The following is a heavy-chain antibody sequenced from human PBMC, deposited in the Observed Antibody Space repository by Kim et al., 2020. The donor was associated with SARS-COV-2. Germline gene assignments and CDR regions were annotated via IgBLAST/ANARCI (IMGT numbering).Heavy chain of an antibody. CDR1: GFTFSSYG. Sequence: GGSLRLSCAASGFTFSSYGMHWVRQAPGKGLEWVAVISYDGSNKYYADSVKGRFTISRDNSKNTLYLQMNSLRAEDTAVYYCARVSRRDGYNLGFDYWGQGTLVTVSS. CDR3: ARVSRRDGYNLGFDY. V-gene: IGHV3-33*05. J-gene: IGHJ4*02. D-gene: IGHD5-12*01. CDR2: ISYDGSNK.